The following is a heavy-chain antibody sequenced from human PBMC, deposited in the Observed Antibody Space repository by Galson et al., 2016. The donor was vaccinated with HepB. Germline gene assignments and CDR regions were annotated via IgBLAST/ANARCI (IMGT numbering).Heavy chain of an antibody. CDR2: ISGSGGGT. J-gene: IGHJ4*02. CDR1: GFTFSSCA. D-gene: IGHD4-17*01. Sequence: SLRLSCAASGFTFSSCAMTWVRQAPGKGLEWVSDISGSGGGTQYADSVKGRSTISRDNSKNTLYLQMNSLRAEDTAVYYCAKDVVDGDYVEFWGQGTLVTVSS. CDR3: AKDVVDGDYVEF. V-gene: IGHV3-23*01.